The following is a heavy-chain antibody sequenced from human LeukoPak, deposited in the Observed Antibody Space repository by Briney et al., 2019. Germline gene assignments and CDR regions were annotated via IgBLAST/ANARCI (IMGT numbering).Heavy chain of an antibody. Sequence: GGSLRLSCAASGFTFSNAWMSWVRQAPGKELEWVGRIKSKTDGGTTDYAAPVKGRFTISRDDSKNTLYLQMNSLKTEDTAVYYRTLNYGGNSDYWGQGTLVTVSS. V-gene: IGHV3-15*01. J-gene: IGHJ4*02. CDR1: GFTFSNAW. CDR2: IKSKTDGGTT. D-gene: IGHD4-23*01. CDR3: TLNYGGNSDY.